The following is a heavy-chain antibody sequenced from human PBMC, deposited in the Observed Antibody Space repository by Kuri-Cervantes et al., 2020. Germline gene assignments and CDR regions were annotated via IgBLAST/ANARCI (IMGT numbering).Heavy chain of an antibody. CDR2: ISGTGAYT. Sequence: GESLKISCAASGFTFSSYAMNWVRQAPGKGLEWVSSISGTGAYTHYADSVKGRFTISRDNGKKSLYLQTNNLKSEDTAMYYCARVMQLQRPIWGQGALVTVSS. V-gene: IGHV3-21*01. D-gene: IGHD1-1*01. CDR3: ARVMQLQRPI. J-gene: IGHJ4*02. CDR1: GFTFSSYA.